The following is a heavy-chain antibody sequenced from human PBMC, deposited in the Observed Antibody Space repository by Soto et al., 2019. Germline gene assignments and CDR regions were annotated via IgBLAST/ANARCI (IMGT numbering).Heavy chain of an antibody. CDR1: GYTFTSYG. D-gene: IGHD1-26*01. J-gene: IGHJ5*02. Sequence: APVKVSCKASGYTFTSYGISRVRQAPGQGLKWMGWISAYNGNTNYAQKPQGRVNMTTDTSTSTAYMELRSLRSDDTSVYYCARARGSSYWFGPWGQGTLVTVSS. V-gene: IGHV1-18*01. CDR2: ISAYNGNT. CDR3: ARARGSSYWFGP.